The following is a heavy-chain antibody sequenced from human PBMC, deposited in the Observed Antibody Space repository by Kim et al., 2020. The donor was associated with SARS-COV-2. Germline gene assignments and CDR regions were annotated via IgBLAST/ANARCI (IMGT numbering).Heavy chain of an antibody. Sequence: GGSLRLSCAASGFIVSDYYMTWVRQAPGKGLEWVSVIYSGGSTYYADSAKGRFIITSENSKNTLYYQKISMRREEEAVVYYSGNVGKYNGLSNWGQGTT. CDR2: IYSGGST. CDR1: GFIVSDYY. J-gene: IGHJ6*02. V-gene: IGHV3-53*01. D-gene: IGHD1-26*01. CDR3: SGNVGKYNGLSN.